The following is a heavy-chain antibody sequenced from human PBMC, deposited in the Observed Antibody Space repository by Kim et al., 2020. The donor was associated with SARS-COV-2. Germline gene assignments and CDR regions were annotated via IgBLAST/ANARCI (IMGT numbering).Heavy chain of an antibody. D-gene: IGHD3-3*01. CDR2: ISYDGSNK. V-gene: IGHV3-30*04. J-gene: IGHJ4*01. Sequence: GGSLRLSCAASGFTFSSYAMHWVRQAPGKGLEWVAVISYDGSNKYYADSVKGRFTISRDNSKNTLYLQMNSLRAEDTAVYYCARAEARITIFGVGYYFD. CDR3: ARAEARITIFGVGYYFD. CDR1: GFTFSSYA.